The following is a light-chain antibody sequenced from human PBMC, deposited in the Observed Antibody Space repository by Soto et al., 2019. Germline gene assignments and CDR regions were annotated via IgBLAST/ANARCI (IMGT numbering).Light chain of an antibody. CDR2: KAS. V-gene: IGKV1-5*03. Sequence: DIQMTQSPSTLSASVGDRVTITCRASQSISTWLAWYQQKPGKAPKLLIYKASSLRNGVPSRFSGSGSGTEFTLTIYSLQPDDFASYCCQQYNGYPHTFGQGTKLEIK. CDR1: QSISTW. J-gene: IGKJ2*01. CDR3: QQYNGYPHT.